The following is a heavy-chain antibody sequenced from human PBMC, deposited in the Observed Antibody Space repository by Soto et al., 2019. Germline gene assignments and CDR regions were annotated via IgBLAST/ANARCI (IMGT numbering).Heavy chain of an antibody. CDR2: IYYSGST. Sequence: SETLSLTCTVSGGSISSSSYYWGWIRQPPGKGLEWIGSIYYSGSTYYNPSLKSRVTISVDTSKNQFSLKLSSVTAADTAVYYCAKGLLHHFDYWGQGTLVTVSS. J-gene: IGHJ4*02. V-gene: IGHV4-39*07. CDR1: GGSISSSSYY. D-gene: IGHD4-17*01. CDR3: AKGLLHHFDY.